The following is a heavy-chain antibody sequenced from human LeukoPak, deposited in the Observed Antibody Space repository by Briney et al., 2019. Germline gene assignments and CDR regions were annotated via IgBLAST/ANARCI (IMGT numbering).Heavy chain of an antibody. Sequence: ASVQVSCKASGYTFTSYDINWVRQATGQGLEWMGWMNPNSGNTGYAQKFQGRVTMTRNTSISTAYMELSSLRSEDTAVYYCARVDGAAGTAGHYYYYMDVWGKGTTVTVSS. CDR3: ARVDGAAGTAGHYYYYMDV. J-gene: IGHJ6*03. CDR2: MNPNSGNT. CDR1: GYTFTSYD. D-gene: IGHD6-13*01. V-gene: IGHV1-8*01.